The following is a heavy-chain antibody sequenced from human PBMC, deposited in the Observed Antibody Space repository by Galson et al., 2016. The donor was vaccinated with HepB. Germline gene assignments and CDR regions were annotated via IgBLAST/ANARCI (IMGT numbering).Heavy chain of an antibody. D-gene: IGHD1/OR15-1a*01. CDR2: IYQTGTA. V-gene: IGHV4-4*02. Sequence: SETLSLTCAVSGGSVSDNYWWSWVRQSPEKGLEWIGEIYQTGTANYNPSFTSRATISVDKSKNQISLRLDSVTAADTALYYCARGNLGTTASMAFDYWGPGTLVRVST. J-gene: IGHJ4*02. CDR1: GGSVSDNYW. CDR3: ARGNLGTTASMAFDY.